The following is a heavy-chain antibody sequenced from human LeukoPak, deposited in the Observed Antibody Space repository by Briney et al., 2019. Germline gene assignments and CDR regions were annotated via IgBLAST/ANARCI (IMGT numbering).Heavy chain of an antibody. V-gene: IGHV4-31*03. CDR2: IYYSGST. Sequence: PSETLSLTCTVSGGSISSGGYYWSWIRQHPGKGLEWIGYIYYSGSTYYNPSLKSRVTISVDTSKNQFSLKLSSVTAADTAVYCCARHQRSHWWFDPWGQGTLVTVSS. J-gene: IGHJ5*02. CDR1: GGSISSGGYY. D-gene: IGHD1-1*01. CDR3: ARHQRSHWWFDP.